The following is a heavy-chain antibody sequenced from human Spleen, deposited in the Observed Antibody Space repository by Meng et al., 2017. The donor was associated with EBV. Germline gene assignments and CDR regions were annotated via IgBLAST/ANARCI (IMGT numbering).Heavy chain of an antibody. CDR3: ATVDYGDYEFDY. D-gene: IGHD4-17*01. CDR1: GCSVSSGLYY. Sequence: VPLQESGPGLLKASETLSLMCTVSGCSVSSGLYYRSWIRQPPGKGLDWIGYIYDSGSANYNPSLKSRVTISIDMSKNQFSLKLSSVTAADTAVYYCATVDYGDYEFDYWGQGTLVTASS. J-gene: IGHJ4*02. V-gene: IGHV4-61*01. CDR2: IYDSGSA.